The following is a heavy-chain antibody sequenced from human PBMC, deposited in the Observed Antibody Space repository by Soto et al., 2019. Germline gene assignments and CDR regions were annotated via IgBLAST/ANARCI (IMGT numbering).Heavy chain of an antibody. CDR3: AKSWGRFLEWFYGMDV. Sequence: GGSLRLSCAASGFTFSSYAMSWVRQAPGKGLEWVSAISGSGGSTYYADSVKGRFTISRDNSKNTLYLQMNSLRAEDTAVYYCAKSWGRFLEWFYGMDVWGQGTTVTVSS. D-gene: IGHD3-3*01. CDR1: GFTFSSYA. CDR2: ISGSGGST. J-gene: IGHJ6*02. V-gene: IGHV3-23*01.